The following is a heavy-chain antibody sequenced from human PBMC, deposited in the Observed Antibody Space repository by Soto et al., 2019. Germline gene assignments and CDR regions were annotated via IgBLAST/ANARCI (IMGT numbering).Heavy chain of an antibody. J-gene: IGHJ4*02. CDR3: ANDPISVDKAMVTRGY. V-gene: IGHV3-23*01. D-gene: IGHD5-18*01. Sequence: EVQLLESGGGLVQPGGSLRLSCAASGFTFSSYAMSWVRQAPGKGLEWVSAVSGSGGSTYYADSVKGRFTISRDNTKNTLYLEMNSVRAEDTAVYYCANDPISVDKAMVTRGYWGQGTLVTVSS. CDR2: VSGSGGST. CDR1: GFTFSSYA.